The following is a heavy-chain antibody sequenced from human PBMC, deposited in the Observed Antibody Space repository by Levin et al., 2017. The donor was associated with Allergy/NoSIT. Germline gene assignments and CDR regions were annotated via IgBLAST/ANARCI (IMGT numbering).Heavy chain of an antibody. V-gene: IGHV3-30*04. CDR1: GFTFSNYD. CDR3: ARDRVVGGSRNLDY. J-gene: IGHJ4*02. Sequence: PGGSLRLSCAASGFTFSNYDMHWVRQAPGKGLEWVAFISYDGSDTNYADSVKGRFTTSRDNSKNTLYLQMNSLRAEDTAVYYCARDRVVGGSRNLDYWGQGTLVTVSS. D-gene: IGHD1-26*01. CDR2: ISYDGSDT.